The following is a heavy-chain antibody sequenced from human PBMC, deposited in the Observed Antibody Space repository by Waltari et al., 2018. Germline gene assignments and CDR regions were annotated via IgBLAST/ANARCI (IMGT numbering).Heavy chain of an antibody. D-gene: IGHD1-1*01. CDR1: GFTFSSYD. CDR2: IGTFANT. V-gene: IGHV3-13*01. J-gene: IGHJ3*02. CDR3: AGVNWNDRTFAI. Sequence: EVQLVESGGGLIQPGGSLRLSCAASGFTFSSYDMHWLRQGTGNRLQWVSAIGTFANTFYRDSVKGRFTISRDNAKSSLYLQMNSLRAEDTAMYYCAGVNWNDRTFAIWGQGALVTVSS.